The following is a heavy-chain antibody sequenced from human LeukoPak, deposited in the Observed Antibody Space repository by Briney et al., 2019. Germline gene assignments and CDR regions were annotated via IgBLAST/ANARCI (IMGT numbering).Heavy chain of an antibody. Sequence: SETLSLTCAVSGYSISRGYYWGWIRRPPGKGLEWIVRIYHSGSTYYSPSLKSRVTISVDTSKNQFSLKLSSVTAADTAVYYCARVPETHFDYWGQGILVTVSS. CDR1: GYSISRGYY. D-gene: IGHD2-2*01. CDR2: IYHSGST. J-gene: IGHJ4*02. CDR3: ARVPETHFDY. V-gene: IGHV4-38-2*01.